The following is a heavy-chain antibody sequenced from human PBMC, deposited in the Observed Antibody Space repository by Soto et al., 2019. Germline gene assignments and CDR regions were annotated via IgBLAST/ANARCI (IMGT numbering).Heavy chain of an antibody. CDR3: VKFRGRAYHYYYMDV. CDR1: GFSFSTYG. Sequence: DVQLLESGGGLAQRGGSLRLSCAASGFSFSTYGMTWVRQAPGKGLEWVSYGGSGGSTYYADSVKGRFTISRDNSKNTLYLQMNSLGAEDTAVYYCVKFRGRAYHYYYMDVWGNGTTVNVSS. CDR2: YGGSGGST. J-gene: IGHJ6*03. D-gene: IGHD3-16*01. V-gene: IGHV3-23*01.